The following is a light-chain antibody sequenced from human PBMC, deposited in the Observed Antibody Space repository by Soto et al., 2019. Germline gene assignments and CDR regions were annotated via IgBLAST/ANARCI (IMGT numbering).Light chain of an antibody. Sequence: QSALTQPPSASGSPGQSVAISCTRTASDIGGYTFVSWYQQHPGKAPKLLIYDVNKRPSGVPDRFSGSKSGNTASLTVSGLQAEDEADYYCSAHGGTNPYVFGTGTKVTVL. CDR3: SAHGGTNPYV. J-gene: IGLJ1*01. V-gene: IGLV2-8*01. CDR2: DVN. CDR1: ASDIGGYTF.